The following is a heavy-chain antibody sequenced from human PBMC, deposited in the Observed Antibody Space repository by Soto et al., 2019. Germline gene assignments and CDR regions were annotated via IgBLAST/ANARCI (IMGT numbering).Heavy chain of an antibody. V-gene: IGHV3-33*01. CDR2: IWYDGSNK. CDR3: ARARLGYCSGGSCYHRDYYYYYYMDV. J-gene: IGHJ6*03. Sequence: QVQLVESGGGVVQPGRSLRLSCAASGFTFSSYGMHWVRQAPGKGLEWVAVIWYDGSNKYYADSVKGRFTIPRDNSKNTMYLQMNSLSAEDTAVYYCARARLGYCSGGSCYHRDYYYYYYMDVWGKGTTVTVSS. CDR1: GFTFSSYG. D-gene: IGHD2-15*01.